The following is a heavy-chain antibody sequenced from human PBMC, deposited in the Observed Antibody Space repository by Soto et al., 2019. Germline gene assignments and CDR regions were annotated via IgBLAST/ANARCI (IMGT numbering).Heavy chain of an antibody. D-gene: IGHD3-10*01. CDR3: ARIHTYYYGSGSSSHWFDP. V-gene: IGHV1-69*02. CDR1: GGTFSSYT. CDR2: IIPILGIA. J-gene: IGHJ5*02. Sequence: QVQLVQSGAEVKKPGSSVKVSCKASGGTFSSYTISWVRQAPGQGLEWMGRIIPILGIANYAQKFQGRVTITADKSTSKAYMELSSLRSEDTAVYYCARIHTYYYGSGSSSHWFDPWGQGTLVTVSS.